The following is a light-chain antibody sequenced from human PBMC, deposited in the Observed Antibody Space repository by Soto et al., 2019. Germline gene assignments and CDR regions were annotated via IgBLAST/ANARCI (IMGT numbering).Light chain of an antibody. CDR2: GAS. Sequence: IVLTQSPGTLSLSPGERATLSCRASQSVSSSYLAWYQQKPGQAPRLLIYGASSRATGIPDRFSGSGSGTDFTLTISRLEPADFAVYYCQQYGSSPPYTFGQGTKLEIK. J-gene: IGKJ2*01. CDR1: QSVSSSY. V-gene: IGKV3-20*01. CDR3: QQYGSSPPYT.